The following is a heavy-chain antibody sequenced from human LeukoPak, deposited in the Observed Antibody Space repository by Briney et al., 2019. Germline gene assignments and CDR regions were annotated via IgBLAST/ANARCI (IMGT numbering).Heavy chain of an antibody. CDR2: INPSGGST. CDR3: ARSWGRRYPEYFQH. CDR1: GYTFTSYG. D-gene: IGHD1-26*01. V-gene: IGHV1-46*01. Sequence: ASVKVSCKASGYTFTSYGISWVRQAPGQGLEWMGIINPSGGSTSYAQKFQGRVTMTRDTSTSTVYMELSSLRSEDTAVYYCARSWGRRYPEYFQHWGQGTLVTVSS. J-gene: IGHJ1*01.